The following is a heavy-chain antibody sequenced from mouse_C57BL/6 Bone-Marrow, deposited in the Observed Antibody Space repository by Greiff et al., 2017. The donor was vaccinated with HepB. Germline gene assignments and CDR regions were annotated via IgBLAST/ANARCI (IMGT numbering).Heavy chain of an antibody. J-gene: IGHJ2*01. CDR1: GYTFTSYW. CDR2: IHPNSGST. Sequence: QVQLQQPGAELVKPGASVKLSCKASGYTFTSYWMHWVKQRPGQGLEWIGMIHPNSGSTNYNEKLKSKATLTVDKSSSTANMQLSSLTSEDSAVYYCARGHFYGSSSYYFDYWGQGTTLTGSS. D-gene: IGHD1-1*01. V-gene: IGHV1-64*01. CDR3: ARGHFYGSSSYYFDY.